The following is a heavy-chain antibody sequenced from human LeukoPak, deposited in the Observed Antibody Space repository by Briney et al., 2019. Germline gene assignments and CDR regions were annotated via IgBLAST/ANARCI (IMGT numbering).Heavy chain of an antibody. J-gene: IGHJ3*02. Sequence: GGSLRLSCAASGFTFSSYWMSWVRQAPGKGLGWVAKIKKDGGEKYYVDSVKGRFTISRDNAKNSLYLQMNSLRAADTAVYYCARDWLWYYYDSSGSQRADAFDIWGQGTMITLSS. V-gene: IGHV3-7*01. CDR2: IKKDGGEK. D-gene: IGHD3-22*01. CDR1: GFTFSSYW. CDR3: ARDWLWYYYDSSGSQRADAFDI.